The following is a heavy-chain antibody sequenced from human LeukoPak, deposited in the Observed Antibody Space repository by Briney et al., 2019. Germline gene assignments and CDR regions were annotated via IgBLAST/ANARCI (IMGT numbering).Heavy chain of an antibody. CDR1: GFSFDDYA. V-gene: IGHV3-7*01. J-gene: IGHJ4*02. CDR2: IKQDGSQK. CDR3: ARESFAARWD. D-gene: IGHD6-6*01. Sequence: GGSLRLSCAASGFSFDDYAMHWVRQPPGKGLEWVANIKQDGSQKSYVDSVKGRFTISRDNANNLLYLQMNSLRAEDTAVYYCARESFAARWDWGQGTLVTVSS.